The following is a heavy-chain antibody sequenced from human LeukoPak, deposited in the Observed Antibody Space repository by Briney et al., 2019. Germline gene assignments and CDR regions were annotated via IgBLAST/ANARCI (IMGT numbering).Heavy chain of an antibody. CDR3: ARLWYSYGYADY. D-gene: IGHD5-18*01. V-gene: IGHV3-66*04. J-gene: IGHJ4*02. Sequence: GGSLRLSCAASGFTVSSNYVSWVRQAPGKGLEWVSIIYTAGSTYYADSVKGRFTISRDNSKNTLYLQMNSLRAEDTAVYYCARLWYSYGYADYWGQGALVTVSS. CDR1: GFTVSSNY. CDR2: IYTAGST.